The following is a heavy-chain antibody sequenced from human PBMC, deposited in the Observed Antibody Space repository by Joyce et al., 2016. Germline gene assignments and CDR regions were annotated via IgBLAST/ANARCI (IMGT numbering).Heavy chain of an antibody. D-gene: IGHD3-10*01. J-gene: IGHJ5*02. Sequence: QVQLQESGSGLVKPSQTLSLTCAVSGASVTSAAFSWGWIRQPPGKGLGWIGYIYPSGNTYYSPSLKSRVSMLLDRSKNQFSLNLTSVTAADTAVYFCARDRRATYGSNWFDPWGQGTLVTVSS. V-gene: IGHV4-30-2*01. CDR3: ARDRRATYGSNWFDP. CDR1: GASVTSAAFS. CDR2: IYPSGNT.